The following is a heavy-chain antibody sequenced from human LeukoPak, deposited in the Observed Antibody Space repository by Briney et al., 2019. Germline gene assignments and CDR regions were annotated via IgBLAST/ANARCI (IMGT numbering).Heavy chain of an antibody. CDR2: IYPGDSDT. J-gene: IGHJ4*02. Sequence: GESLKISCKGSGYSFTSYWIGWVRQMPGKGLEWMGIIYPGDSDTRYSPSFQGQVTISADKSISTAYLQWSSLRASDTAMYYCASSRASSGWSGDYWGQGTLVTVSS. V-gene: IGHV5-51*01. CDR3: ASSRASSGWSGDY. D-gene: IGHD6-19*01. CDR1: GYSFTSYW.